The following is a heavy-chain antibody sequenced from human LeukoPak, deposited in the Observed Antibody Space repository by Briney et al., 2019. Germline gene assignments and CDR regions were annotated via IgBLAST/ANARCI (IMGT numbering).Heavy chain of an antibody. D-gene: IGHD5-18*01. Sequence: KAGGSLRLSCAASGFTVSSNYMSWVRQAPGKGLEWVSSISSSSTYVYYADSVKGRFTISRDNAKISLYLQMNSLGAEDTAVYYCARDLRDSYGFFAFDYWGQGTLVTVSS. CDR2: ISSSSTYV. CDR3: ARDLRDSYGFFAFDY. J-gene: IGHJ4*02. CDR1: GFTVSSNY. V-gene: IGHV3-21*01.